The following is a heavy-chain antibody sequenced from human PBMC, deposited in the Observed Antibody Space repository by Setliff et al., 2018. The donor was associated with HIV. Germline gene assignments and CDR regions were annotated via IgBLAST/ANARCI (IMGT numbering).Heavy chain of an antibody. CDR2: INHSGNT. CDR3: ARGALSLTMTKLLSFFDC. CDR1: GGSFSGNY. J-gene: IGHJ4*02. Sequence: SETLSLTCAVYGGSFSGNYWSWIRQTPGKGLEWIAEINHSGNTNYHPSLKSRVTRSVVASKSHFSRKMTSVTAQYTAVYYCARGALSLTMTKLLSFFDCWGQGTQVTGSA. V-gene: IGHV4-34*01. D-gene: IGHD3-22*01.